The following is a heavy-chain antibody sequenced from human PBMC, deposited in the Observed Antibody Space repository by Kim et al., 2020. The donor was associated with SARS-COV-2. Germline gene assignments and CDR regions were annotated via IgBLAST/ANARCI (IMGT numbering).Heavy chain of an antibody. CDR1: GFTFSSYA. V-gene: IGHV3-23*01. J-gene: IGHJ4*02. CDR2: ISGSGGST. D-gene: IGHD3-22*01. CDR3: ATDHEYYYDSSGYC. Sequence: GGSLRLSCAASGFTFSSYAMSWVRQAPGKGLEWVSDISGSGGSTYYADSVKGRFTISRDNSKNTLYLQMNSLRAEDTAVYYCATDHEYYYDSSGYCWGQGNLVTVSS.